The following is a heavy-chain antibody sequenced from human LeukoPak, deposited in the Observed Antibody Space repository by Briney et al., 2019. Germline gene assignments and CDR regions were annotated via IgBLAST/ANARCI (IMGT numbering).Heavy chain of an antibody. CDR1: GGSISGYY. CDR2: IYYTGGT. CDR3: ARGDIVVVPAATDIVRRDKNYYYYYYMDV. V-gene: IGHV4-59*12. Sequence: PSETLSLTCTVSGGSISGYYWNWIRQPPGKGLEWIGYIYYTGGTDYNASLKSRVTISVDTSKNQFSLKLSSVTAADTAVYYCARGDIVVVPAATDIVRRDKNYYYYYYMDVWGKGTTVTISS. D-gene: IGHD2-2*01. J-gene: IGHJ6*03.